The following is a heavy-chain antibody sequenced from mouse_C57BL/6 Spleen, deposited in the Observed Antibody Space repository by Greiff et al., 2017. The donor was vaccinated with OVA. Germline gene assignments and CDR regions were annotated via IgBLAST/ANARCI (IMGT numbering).Heavy chain of an antibody. Sequence: SGPELVKPGASVKISCKASGYTFTDYYINWVKQRPGQGLEWIGWIFPGSGSTYYNEKFKGKATLTVDKSSSTAYMLLSRLTSEDSAVYFCARSPANWHWYFDVWGTGTTVTVSS. CDR2: IFPGSGST. CDR1: GYTFTDYY. CDR3: ARSPANWHWYFDV. V-gene: IGHV1-75*01. J-gene: IGHJ1*03. D-gene: IGHD4-1*01.